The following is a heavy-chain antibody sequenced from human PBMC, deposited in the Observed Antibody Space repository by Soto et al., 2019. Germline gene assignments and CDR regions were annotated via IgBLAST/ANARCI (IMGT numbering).Heavy chain of an antibody. CDR3: AKDESGSYDY. CDR2: AGPSGSST. CDR1: GFTFGSYA. D-gene: IGHD1-26*01. V-gene: IGHV3-23*01. J-gene: IGHJ4*02. Sequence: PGGSLRLSCAASGFTFGSYAMSWVRLAPGKGLEWVSVAGPSGSSTYYADSVKGRFTISRDNSKNTLYLQMNSLRAEDTAVYYCAKDESGSYDYWGQGTLVTVSS.